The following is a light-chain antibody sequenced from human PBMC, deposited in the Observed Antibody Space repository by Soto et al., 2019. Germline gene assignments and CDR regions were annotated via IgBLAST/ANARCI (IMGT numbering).Light chain of an antibody. Sequence: DIVLTQSPCTLSLSPGERATLSCRASQSISNSYLAWFQQKPGQSPRLLIYGASSRPTGIPDRFSGSGSGADFTLAISRLEPEDFALYYCQQYGSSPFTFGGGTKVDVK. V-gene: IGKV3-20*01. CDR1: QSISNSY. CDR2: GAS. J-gene: IGKJ4*01. CDR3: QQYGSSPFT.